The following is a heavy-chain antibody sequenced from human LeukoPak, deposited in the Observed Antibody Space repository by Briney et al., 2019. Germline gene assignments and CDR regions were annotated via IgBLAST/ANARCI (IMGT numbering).Heavy chain of an antibody. Sequence: GGSLRLSCAASGFTFSSYGMHWVRQAPGKGLEWVAVISYDGSNKYYADSVEGRFTIPRDNSKNTLYLQMNSLRAEDTAVYYCAKELEGYIYGPVDYWGQGTLVTVSS. CDR2: ISYDGSNK. J-gene: IGHJ4*02. CDR3: AKELEGYIYGPVDY. D-gene: IGHD5-18*01. V-gene: IGHV3-30*18. CDR1: GFTFSSYG.